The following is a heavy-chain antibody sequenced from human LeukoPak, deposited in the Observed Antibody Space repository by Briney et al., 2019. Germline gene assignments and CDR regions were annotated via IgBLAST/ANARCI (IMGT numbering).Heavy chain of an antibody. D-gene: IGHD2-2*01. CDR3: ARDRPCSSTSCYHYYYGMDV. V-gene: IGHV1-8*01. Sequence: ASVKVSCKASGYTFTSYDINWVRQATGQGLEWMGWMNPNSGNTGYAQKLQGRVTMTTDTSTGTAYMELRSLRSDDTAVYYCARDRPCSSTSCYHYYYGMDVWGQGTTVTVSS. J-gene: IGHJ6*02. CDR1: GYTFTSYD. CDR2: MNPNSGNT.